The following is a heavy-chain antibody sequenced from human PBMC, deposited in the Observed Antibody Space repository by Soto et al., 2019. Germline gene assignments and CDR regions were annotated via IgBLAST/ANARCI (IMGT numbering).Heavy chain of an antibody. V-gene: IGHV4-34*01. D-gene: IGHD2-2*01. CDR1: GGSFSGYY. CDR2: INHSGST. Sequence: QVQLQQWGAGLLKPSETLSLTCAVYGGSFSGYYWSWIRQPPGKGLEWIGEINHSGSTNYNPSLKSRVTISVDTSKNQFSLKLSSVTAADTAVYYCASLGQLLLSMDVWGQGTTVTVSS. CDR3: ASLGQLLLSMDV. J-gene: IGHJ6*02.